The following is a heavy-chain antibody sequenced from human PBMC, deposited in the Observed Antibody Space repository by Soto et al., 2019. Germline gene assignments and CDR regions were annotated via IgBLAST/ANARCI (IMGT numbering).Heavy chain of an antibody. D-gene: IGHD2-15*01. J-gene: IGHJ4*02. Sequence: ASVKVSCKTSGYTFSDHIIHWLRQGPGQRLEWMGWIKPYNGDTGYAQKFQGRVTLTGATTITTVYMELNSLGSDDTAVYFCARDSGYDPPGSSPSDHWGQGALVNVSS. CDR2: IKPYNGDT. CDR3: ARDSGYDPPGSSPSDH. CDR1: GYTFSDHI. V-gene: IGHV1-2*02.